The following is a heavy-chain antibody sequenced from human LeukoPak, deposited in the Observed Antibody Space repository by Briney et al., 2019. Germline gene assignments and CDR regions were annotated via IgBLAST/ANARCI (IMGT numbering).Heavy chain of an antibody. CDR2: IYYSGST. Sequence: SETLSLTCTVSGGSISSYYLSWIRQPPGKGLEWVGYIYYSGSTNYNPSIKSRVTISVDTSKNQFSLKLSSVTAADTAVYYCARETDSGWYSWGQGTLVTVSS. CDR3: ARETDSGWYS. J-gene: IGHJ4*02. D-gene: IGHD6-19*01. V-gene: IGHV4-59*01. CDR1: GGSISSYY.